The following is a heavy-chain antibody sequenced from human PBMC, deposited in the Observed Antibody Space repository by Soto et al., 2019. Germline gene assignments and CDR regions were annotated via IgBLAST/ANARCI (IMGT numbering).Heavy chain of an antibody. D-gene: IGHD3-10*01. CDR3: ASPTTYGGFGEFSY. CDR2: IIPIFGTA. Sequence: ASVKVSCKASGGTFSSYAISWVRQAPGQGLEWMGGIIPIFGTANYAQKFQGRVTITADESTSTAYMELSSLRSEDTAVCYCASPTTYGGFGEFSYWGQGTLVTVSS. CDR1: GGTFSSYA. V-gene: IGHV1-69*13. J-gene: IGHJ4*02.